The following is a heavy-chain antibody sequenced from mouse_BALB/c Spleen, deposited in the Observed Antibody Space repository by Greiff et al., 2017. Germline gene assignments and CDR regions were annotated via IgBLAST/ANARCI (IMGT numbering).Heavy chain of an antibody. CDR2: ILPGSGST. CDR1: GYTFSSYW. J-gene: IGHJ2*01. CDR3: AYFITTVVDLYYFDY. Sequence: QVQLQQSGAELMKPGASVKISCKATGYTFSSYWIEWVKQRPGHGLEWIGEILPGSGSTNYNEKFKGKATFTADTSSNTAYMQLSSLTSEDSAVYYGAYFITTVVDLYYFDYWGQGTTLTVSS. D-gene: IGHD1-1*01. V-gene: IGHV1-9*01.